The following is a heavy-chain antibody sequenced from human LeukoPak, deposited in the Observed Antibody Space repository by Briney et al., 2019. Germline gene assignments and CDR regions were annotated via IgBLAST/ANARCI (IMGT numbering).Heavy chain of an antibody. D-gene: IGHD6-19*01. V-gene: IGHV4-34*01. CDR1: GGSFSGYY. CDR2: INHSGST. Sequence: PSETLSLTCAVYGGSFSGYYWSWIRQPPGKGLEWIGEINHSGSTNYNPSLKSRVTISVDTSKNQFSLKLSSVTAADTAVYYCARGPSRYSSGWYGGVVGHHYFDYWGQGTLVTVSS. J-gene: IGHJ4*02. CDR3: ARGPSRYSSGWYGGVVGHHYFDY.